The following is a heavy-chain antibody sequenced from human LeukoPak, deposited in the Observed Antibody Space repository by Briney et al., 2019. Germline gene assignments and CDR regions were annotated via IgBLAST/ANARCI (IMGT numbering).Heavy chain of an antibody. CDR1: GGTFSSYA. V-gene: IGHV1-69*05. J-gene: IGHJ5*02. Sequence: GASVKVSCKASGGTFSSYAISWVRQAPGQGLEWMGGIIPIFGTANYAQKFQGRVTITTDESTSTAYMELSSLRSEDTAVYYCARGKYSSGWYNWFDPWGQGTLVTVSS. D-gene: IGHD6-19*01. CDR2: IIPIFGTA. CDR3: ARGKYSSGWYNWFDP.